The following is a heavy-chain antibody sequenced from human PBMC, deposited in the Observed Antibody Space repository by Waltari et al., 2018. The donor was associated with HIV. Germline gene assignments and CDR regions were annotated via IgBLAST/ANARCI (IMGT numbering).Heavy chain of an antibody. Sequence: QLLESGGGLVQPGGCLRLSCAASGFTFSSYAMSWVRHAPGKGLEWVSGISGSGRSTYYADSVKGRFTISRDNSKNTVYLQMNSLRAEDTAVYYCAKSGGDILTGHSYYYYGMDVWGLGTTVTVSS. CDR3: AKSGGDILTGHSYYYYGMDV. J-gene: IGHJ6*02. CDR1: GFTFSSYA. D-gene: IGHD3-9*01. V-gene: IGHV3-23*01. CDR2: ISGSGRST.